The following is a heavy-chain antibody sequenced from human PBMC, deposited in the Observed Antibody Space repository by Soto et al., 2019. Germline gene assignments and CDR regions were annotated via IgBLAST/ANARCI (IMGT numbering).Heavy chain of an antibody. CDR3: ALDGPRVVDRVGIPQYYFDY. CDR2: IIPIFGTA. J-gene: IGHJ4*02. Sequence: QVQLVQSGAEVKKPGSSVKVSCKASGGTFSSYAISWVRQAPGQGLEWMGGIIPIFGTANYAQKFQGRVTITADESTSTAYMELSSLRSEDTAVYYCALDGPRVVDRVGIPQYYFDYWGQGTLVTVSS. CDR1: GGTFSSYA. D-gene: IGHD1-26*01. V-gene: IGHV1-69*01.